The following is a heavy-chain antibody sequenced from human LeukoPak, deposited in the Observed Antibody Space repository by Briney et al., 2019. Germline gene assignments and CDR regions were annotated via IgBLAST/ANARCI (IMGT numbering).Heavy chain of an antibody. CDR3: ARENNGDYIHYYYMDV. Sequence: ASVKVSCKASEYTFTGYYIHWVRQAPGQGLEWMGWIDPNTGDSNYVQKFQGRVTMTRDTSISTAYMEPSRLRSDDTAVYYCARENNGDYIHYYYMDVWGKGTTATVSS. CDR2: IDPNTGDS. CDR1: EYTFTGYY. J-gene: IGHJ6*03. D-gene: IGHD4-17*01. V-gene: IGHV1-2*02.